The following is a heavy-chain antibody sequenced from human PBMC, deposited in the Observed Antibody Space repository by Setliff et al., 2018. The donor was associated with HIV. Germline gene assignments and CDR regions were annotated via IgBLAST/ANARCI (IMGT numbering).Heavy chain of an antibody. Sequence: PGGSLRLSCAASGFTFSDYYMSWIRQAPGMGLEWVSYISSSGSIIYYADSVKGRFTISRDNAKKSLYLQMNSLRAEDTAVYYCARAPGGGSSSWYQDYWGQGTLVTVSS. J-gene: IGHJ4*02. CDR2: ISSSGSII. CDR3: ARAPGGGSSSWYQDY. V-gene: IGHV3-11*04. D-gene: IGHD6-13*01. CDR1: GFTFSDYY.